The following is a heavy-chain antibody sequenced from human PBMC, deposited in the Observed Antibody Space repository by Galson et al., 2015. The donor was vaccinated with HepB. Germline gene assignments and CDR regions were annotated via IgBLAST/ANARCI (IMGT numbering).Heavy chain of an antibody. J-gene: IGHJ4*02. CDR3: ATIGRWLQFRDY. Sequence: TLSLTCAVYGGSFSGYYWSWIRQPPGKGLEWIGEINHSGSTNYNPSLKSRVTISVDTSKNQFSLKLSSVTAADTAVYYCATIGRWLQFRDYWGQGTLVTVSS. CDR2: INHSGST. D-gene: IGHD5-24*01. CDR1: GGSFSGYY. V-gene: IGHV4-34*01.